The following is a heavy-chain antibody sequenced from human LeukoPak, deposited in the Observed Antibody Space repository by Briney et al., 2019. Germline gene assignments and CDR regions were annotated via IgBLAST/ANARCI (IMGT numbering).Heavy chain of an antibody. CDR3: AKGQELDDGVFDS. V-gene: IGHV3-23*01. CDR1: GFTFSIIA. CDR2: IRSNGDTT. Sequence: TGGSLRLSCAASGFTFSIIAMTWVRQAPGKGLEWVSTIRSNGDTTYNADSVKGRFTISRDNSKNTLYLQLNSLRVEDTAIYYCAKGQELDDGVFDSWGQGTLVTVSS. D-gene: IGHD1-1*01. J-gene: IGHJ4*02.